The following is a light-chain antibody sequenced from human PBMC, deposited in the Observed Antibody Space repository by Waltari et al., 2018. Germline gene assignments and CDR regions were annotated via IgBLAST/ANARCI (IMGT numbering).Light chain of an antibody. CDR3: CSYAGSSTPYV. J-gene: IGLJ1*01. CDR2: EGS. CDR1: STDCGSYNL. Sequence: QSALTQPASVSWSPDQSRTISRNGTSTDCGSYNLVHWYQHHPGKAPKRMIYEGSKRPSGVSNRFSGSKSGNTASLTISGLQAEDEADYYCCSYAGSSTPYVFGTGTKVTVL. V-gene: IGLV2-23*01.